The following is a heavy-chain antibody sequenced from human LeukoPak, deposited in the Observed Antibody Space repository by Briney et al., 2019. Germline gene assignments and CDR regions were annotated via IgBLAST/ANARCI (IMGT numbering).Heavy chain of an antibody. J-gene: IGHJ4*02. CDR1: GFTFSSYA. Sequence: GGSLRLSCTASGFTFSSYAMTWVRQAPGQGLEWVSSIGGNGHGTYYADSVRGRFSISRDNSENTLFLQMNSLRAGDTALYYCAKESGNSGTWPQNYFDYWGQGSLVTVSS. CDR2: IGGNGHGT. D-gene: IGHD1-1*01. CDR3: AKESGNSGTWPQNYFDY. V-gene: IGHV3-23*01.